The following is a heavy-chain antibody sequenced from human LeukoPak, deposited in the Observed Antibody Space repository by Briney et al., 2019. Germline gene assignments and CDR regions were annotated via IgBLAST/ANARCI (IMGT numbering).Heavy chain of an antibody. D-gene: IGHD2-15*01. V-gene: IGHV4-31*03. CDR3: ARLGGVIGYCSGGSCYS. CDR2: IYYSGST. Sequence: PSQTLSLTCTVSGGSISSGGYYWSWIRQHPGKGLEWIGCIYYSGSTYYNPSLKSRVTISVDTSKNQFSRKLSSVTAADTAVYYCARLGGVIGYCSGGSCYSWGQGTLVTVSS. J-gene: IGHJ4*02. CDR1: GGSISSGGYY.